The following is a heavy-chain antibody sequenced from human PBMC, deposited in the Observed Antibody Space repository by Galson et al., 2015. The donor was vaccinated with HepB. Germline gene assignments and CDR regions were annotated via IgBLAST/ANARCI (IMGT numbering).Heavy chain of an antibody. V-gene: IGHV3-23*01. Sequence: SLRLSCAASGSTFSSYAMSWVRQAPGKGLEWVSAISGSGGSTYYADSVKGRFTISRDNSKNTLYLQMNSLRAEDTAVYYCAKDRRGSWDDDPRGENGMDVWGQGTTVTVSS. J-gene: IGHJ6*02. CDR3: AKDRRGSWDDDPRGENGMDV. D-gene: IGHD2-15*01. CDR2: ISGSGGST. CDR1: GSTFSSYA.